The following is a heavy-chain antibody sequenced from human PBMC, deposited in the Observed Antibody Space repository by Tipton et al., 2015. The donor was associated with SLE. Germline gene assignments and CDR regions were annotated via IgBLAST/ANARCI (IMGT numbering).Heavy chain of an antibody. D-gene: IGHD6-13*01. J-gene: IGHJ1*01. CDR1: GGSISSGHYY. Sequence: TLSLTCTVSGGSISSGHYYWSWIRQPAGKGLEWIGRIYTSGSTNYNPSLKSRVTISLDTSKNQFSLNLSSVTAADTAVYYCARLCCIGAAGTGHFQLWGQGTLVTVSS. CDR2: IYTSGST. CDR3: ARLCCIGAAGTGHFQL. V-gene: IGHV4-61*02.